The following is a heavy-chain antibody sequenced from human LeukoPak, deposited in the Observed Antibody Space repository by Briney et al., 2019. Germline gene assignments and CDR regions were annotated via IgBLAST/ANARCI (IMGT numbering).Heavy chain of an antibody. CDR1: GYSISTGYY. Sequence: SETLSLTCTVSGYSISTGYYWGWIRPPPGKGLEWIGSIYHSGSTYYNPSLKSRVTISVDTSKNQFSLKLSSVTAADTAVYYCAREWIYYFDYWGQGTLVTVSS. V-gene: IGHV4-38-2*02. CDR2: IYHSGST. D-gene: IGHD2-2*03. CDR3: AREWIYYFDY. J-gene: IGHJ4*02.